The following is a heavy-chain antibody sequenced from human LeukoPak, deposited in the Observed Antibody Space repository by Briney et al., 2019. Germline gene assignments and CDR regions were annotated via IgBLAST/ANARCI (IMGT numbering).Heavy chain of an antibody. J-gene: IGHJ5*02. D-gene: IGHD2-8*01. CDR2: IYYTGST. CDR3: AREDYCTNGVCWAFDP. CDR1: GGSISSSDYY. V-gene: IGHV4-39*07. Sequence: SETLSLTCTVSGGSISSSDYYWGWIRQPPGKGLEWIGNIYYTGSTSYNSSLKSRVTISIDRSKNQFSLQLSSVTAADTAVYFCAREDYCTNGVCWAFDPWGQGTLVTVSS.